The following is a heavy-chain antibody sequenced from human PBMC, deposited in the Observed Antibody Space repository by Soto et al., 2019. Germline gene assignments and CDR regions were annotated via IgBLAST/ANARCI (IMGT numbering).Heavy chain of an antibody. V-gene: IGHV3-23*01. J-gene: IGHJ4*02. D-gene: IGHD3-22*01. CDR2: ISASGGST. Sequence: GGSLRLSCTASGFTFSSYAMNWVRQAPGKGLEWVSAISASGGSTYYADSVKGRFTISRDNSKSTAYVQMNSLRAEDTAVYYCARGAGRYYDSSGYYTHWAQGTLVTVSS. CDR1: GFTFSSYA. CDR3: ARGAGRYYDSSGYYTH.